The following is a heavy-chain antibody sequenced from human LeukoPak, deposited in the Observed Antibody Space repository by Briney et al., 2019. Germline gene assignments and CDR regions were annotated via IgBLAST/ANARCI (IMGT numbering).Heavy chain of an antibody. CDR1: GFIFSHYA. J-gene: IGHJ4*02. D-gene: IGHD5-12*01. CDR2: ISGSGGST. Sequence: GGSLRLSCVSSGFIFSHYAMSWVRQAPGKGLEWVSSISGSGGSTYYADSVKGRFTISRDNSKNTLYLQMNSLRAEDTAVYYCAKGWLLTPADYWGQGTLVTVSS. CDR3: AKGWLLTPADY. V-gene: IGHV3-23*01.